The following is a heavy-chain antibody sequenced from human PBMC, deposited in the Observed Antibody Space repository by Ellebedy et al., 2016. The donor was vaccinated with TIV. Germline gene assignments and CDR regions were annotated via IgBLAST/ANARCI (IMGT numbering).Heavy chain of an antibody. CDR1: GGSISGSSHY. CDR3: ARSLLIFTFDKCYFDL. V-gene: IGHV4-39*01. Sequence: SETLSLTCTVSGGSISGSSHYWGWIRQPPGKGLEWIGNIFDTGRAYYNPSLKSRVTISVDTSKNQFSLRLSSATAADTAVYYCARSLLIFTFDKCYFDLWGRGTLVTVSS. CDR2: IFDTGRA. D-gene: IGHD3/OR15-3a*01. J-gene: IGHJ2*01.